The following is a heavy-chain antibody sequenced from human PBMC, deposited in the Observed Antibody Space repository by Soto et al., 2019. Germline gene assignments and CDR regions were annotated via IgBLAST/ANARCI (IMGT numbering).Heavy chain of an antibody. Sequence: WSLRLSCAASGFTFSSYAMRWVRQAPGQGLEWVSAISGSGGSKYYADSVKGRFTISRDNPKNTLYLQVNSLRAESTAVYYCAKDDRITSSGGPRDRNNWFDPWGQGTLVTVSS. CDR2: ISGSGGSK. CDR3: AKDDRITSSGGPRDRNNWFDP. J-gene: IGHJ5*02. CDR1: GFTFSSYA. D-gene: IGHD3-3*01. V-gene: IGHV3-23*01.